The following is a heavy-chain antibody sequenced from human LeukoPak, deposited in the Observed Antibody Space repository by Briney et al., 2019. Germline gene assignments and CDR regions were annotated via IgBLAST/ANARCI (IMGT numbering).Heavy chain of an antibody. V-gene: IGHV3-74*01. CDR1: GFTFSNYW. CDR3: GRGGSGSRYFDY. J-gene: IGHJ4*02. CDR2: INFDGSST. Sequence: QPGGSLRLSCAASGFTFSNYWMHWVRQAPGKGLVWVARINFDGSSTNYAGSVRGRFTISRDNAKNTLYLQMNSLRGEDTAVYYCGRGGSGSRYFDYWGQGTLVTVSS. D-gene: IGHD1-14*01.